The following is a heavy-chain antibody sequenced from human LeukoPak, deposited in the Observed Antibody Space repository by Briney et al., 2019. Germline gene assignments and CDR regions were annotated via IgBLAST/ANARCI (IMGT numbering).Heavy chain of an antibody. CDR1: GYTFTSYG. Sequence: ASVKVSCKASGYTFTSYGISWVRPAPGQGLEWMGWISAYNGNTNYAQKLQGRVTMTTDTSTSTAYMELRSLRSDDTAVYYCARTYFGGELFDPWGQGTLVTVSS. D-gene: IGHD3-3*01. CDR3: ARTYFGGELFDP. CDR2: ISAYNGNT. V-gene: IGHV1-18*01. J-gene: IGHJ5*02.